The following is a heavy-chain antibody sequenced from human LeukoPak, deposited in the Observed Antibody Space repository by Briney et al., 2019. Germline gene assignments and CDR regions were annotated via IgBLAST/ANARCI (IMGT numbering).Heavy chain of an antibody. Sequence: SETLSLTCAVYGGSFSGYYWSWIRQPPGKGLEWIGEINHSGSTNYNPSLKSRVTISVDTSKNQFSLKLSSVTAADTAVYYCARHRGGIAAAGRKYNWFDPWGQGTLVTVSS. J-gene: IGHJ5*02. CDR3: ARHRGGIAAAGRKYNWFDP. V-gene: IGHV4-34*01. CDR1: GGSFSGYY. D-gene: IGHD6-13*01. CDR2: INHSGST.